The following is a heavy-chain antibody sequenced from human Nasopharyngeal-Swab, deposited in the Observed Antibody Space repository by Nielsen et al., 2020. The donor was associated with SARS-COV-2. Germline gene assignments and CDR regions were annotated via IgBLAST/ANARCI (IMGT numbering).Heavy chain of an antibody. CDR3: VRDTGSGWSDWYFDL. J-gene: IGHJ2*01. D-gene: IGHD6-19*01. CDR2: ISAYNGNT. CDR1: GYTFTSYY. Sequence: ASVKVSCKASGYTFTSYYMHWVRQAPGQGLEWMGWISAYNGNTNYAQKLQGRVTMTTDTSTSTAYMELRSLRSDDTAVYYCVRDTGSGWSDWYFDLWGRGTLVTVSS. V-gene: IGHV1-18*04.